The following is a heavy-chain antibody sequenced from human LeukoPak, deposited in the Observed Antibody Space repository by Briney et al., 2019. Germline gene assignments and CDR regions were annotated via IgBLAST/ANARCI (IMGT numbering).Heavy chain of an antibody. CDR1: GGSISSYY. J-gene: IGHJ3*01. D-gene: IGHD3-22*01. CDR2: IYYSGST. Sequence: SETLSLTCTVSGGSISSYYWSWIRQPPGKGLEWIGYIYYSGSTNYNPSLKSRVTISVDTYKNQFSLRLSSVTAADTAVYYCASLGQGITMIVHWGQGTMVTVSS. V-gene: IGHV4-59*08. CDR3: ASLGQGITMIVH.